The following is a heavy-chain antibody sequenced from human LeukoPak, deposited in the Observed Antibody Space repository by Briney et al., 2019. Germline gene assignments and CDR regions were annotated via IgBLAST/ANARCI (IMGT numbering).Heavy chain of an antibody. D-gene: IGHD3-10*01. Sequence: SETLSLTCAAYGGSFSGYYWSWIRQPPGKGLEWIGEINHSGSTNYNPSLKSRVTISVDTSKNQFSLKLSSVTAADTAVYYCAREGRLLWFGESTADAFDIWGQGTMVTVSS. CDR3: AREGRLLWFGESTADAFDI. CDR2: INHSGST. CDR1: GGSFSGYY. V-gene: IGHV4-34*01. J-gene: IGHJ3*02.